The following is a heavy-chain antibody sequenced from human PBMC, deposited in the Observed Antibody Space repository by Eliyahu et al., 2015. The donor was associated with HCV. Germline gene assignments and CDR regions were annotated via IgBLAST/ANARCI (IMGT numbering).Heavy chain of an antibody. Sequence: QVQLQESGPGLVKPSETLSLTCTVSGGSISRYYWSWIRQPPGKGLEWIGYIXYSGXTNYNPSLKSRVTISVDTSKNQFSLKLSXVTAADTAVYYCARGRGGGWTLYNWFDPWGQGTLVTVSS. J-gene: IGHJ5*02. V-gene: IGHV4-59*01. CDR3: ARGRGGGWTLYNWFDP. CDR1: GGSISRYY. D-gene: IGHD2-15*01. CDR2: IXYSGXT.